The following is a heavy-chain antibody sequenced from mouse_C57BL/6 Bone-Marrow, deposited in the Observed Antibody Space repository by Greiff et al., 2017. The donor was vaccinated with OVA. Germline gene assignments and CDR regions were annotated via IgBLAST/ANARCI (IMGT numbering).Heavy chain of an antibody. Sequence: QVQLQQSGAELVMPGASVKLSCKASGYTFTSYWMHWVKQRPGQGLEWIGEIDPSDSYTNYNQKFKGKSTLTVDKSSSTAYMQLSSLTSEDSAVYYCARGLYYGYDYFDYWGQGTTLTVSS. CDR3: ARGLYYGYDYFDY. CDR1: GYTFTSYW. D-gene: IGHD2-2*01. CDR2: IDPSDSYT. V-gene: IGHV1-69*01. J-gene: IGHJ2*01.